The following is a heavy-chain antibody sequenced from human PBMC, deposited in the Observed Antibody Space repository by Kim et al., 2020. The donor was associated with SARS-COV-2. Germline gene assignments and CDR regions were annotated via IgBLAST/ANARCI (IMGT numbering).Heavy chain of an antibody. CDR1: GFTFSSYS. Sequence: GGSLRLSCAASGFTFSSYSMNWVRQAPGKGLEWVSSISSSSSYIYYADSVKGRFTISRDNAKNSLYLQMNSLRAEDTAVYYCARSSGSTRYYFDYWGQGTLVTVSS. CDR2: ISSSSSYI. J-gene: IGHJ4*02. D-gene: IGHD1-26*01. CDR3: ARSSGSTRYYFDY. V-gene: IGHV3-21*01.